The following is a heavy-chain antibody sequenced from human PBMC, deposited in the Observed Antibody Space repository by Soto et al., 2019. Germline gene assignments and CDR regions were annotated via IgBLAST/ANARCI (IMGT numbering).Heavy chain of an antibody. J-gene: IGHJ4*02. Sequence: GASVKVSCKASGGTFTTYTINWVRQAPGQGPEWLGRIIPMFGITKYAQRFQGRVTITADKSTSTAFMELSSLRSEDTAVYYCAKEDCSSTSCYYSSDCWGQGTLVTLSS. CDR1: GGTFTTYT. D-gene: IGHD2-2*01. CDR2: IIPMFGIT. CDR3: AKEDCSSTSCYYSSDC. V-gene: IGHV1-69*04.